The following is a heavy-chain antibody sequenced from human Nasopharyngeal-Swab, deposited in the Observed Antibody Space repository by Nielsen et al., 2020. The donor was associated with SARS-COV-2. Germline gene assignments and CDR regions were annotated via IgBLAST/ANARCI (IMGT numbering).Heavy chain of an antibody. CDR3: ARASYCSSTSCSYYFDY. J-gene: IGHJ4*02. CDR1: GFTFDDYG. CDR2: INWNGGST. Sequence: GGSLRLSCAASGFTFDDYGMSWVRQAPGKGLEWVSGINWNGGSTGYADSVKGRFTISRDNAKNSLYLQMNSLRAEDTALYNCARASYCSSTSCSYYFDYWGQGTLVTVSS. V-gene: IGHV3-20*01. D-gene: IGHD2-2*01.